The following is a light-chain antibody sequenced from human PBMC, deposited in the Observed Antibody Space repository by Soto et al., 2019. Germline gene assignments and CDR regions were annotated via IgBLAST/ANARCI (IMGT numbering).Light chain of an antibody. CDR1: QSVSSK. Sequence: EIGMTQSPATLSVSPGERATLSCRTSQSVSSKLAWYQQKVGQAPRLLIYGASTRATGIPARFSGSGSGTEFTLTISRLQSEDFEVYYCQQYDKWPLTFGGGAKGEIK. V-gene: IGKV3-15*01. CDR2: GAS. CDR3: QQYDKWPLT. J-gene: IGKJ4*01.